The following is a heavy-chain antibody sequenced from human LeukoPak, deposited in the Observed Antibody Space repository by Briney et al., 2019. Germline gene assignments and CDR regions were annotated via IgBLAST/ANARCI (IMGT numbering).Heavy chain of an antibody. V-gene: IGHV1-2*02. CDR3: STEDKYCTGANCGVF. CDR1: GYTLTEYY. D-gene: IGHD2-8*02. Sequence: ASVKVSCKASGYTLTEYYIHWVRQAPGHGLEWMGFIIPDSGGTTYQQNFQGRVTMTRDTSISTFYMELSSLRPDDTAVYYCSTEDKYCTGANCGVFWGQGTLVTVSS. CDR2: IIPDSGGT. J-gene: IGHJ4*02.